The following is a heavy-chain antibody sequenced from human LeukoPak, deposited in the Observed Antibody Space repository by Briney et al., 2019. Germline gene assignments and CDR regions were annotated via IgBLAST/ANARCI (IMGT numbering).Heavy chain of an antibody. CDR3: ARDRISHSVAGPGGY. D-gene: IGHD6-19*01. V-gene: IGHV1-46*01. CDR1: GYTFTSYY. CDR2: INPSGGST. J-gene: IGHJ4*02. Sequence: ASVKVSCKASGYTFTSYYKHWVRQAPGQGLEWMGIINPSGGSTSYAQKFQGRVTMTRDTSTSTVYMELSSLRSEDTAVYYCARDRISHSVAGPGGYWGQGTLVTVSS.